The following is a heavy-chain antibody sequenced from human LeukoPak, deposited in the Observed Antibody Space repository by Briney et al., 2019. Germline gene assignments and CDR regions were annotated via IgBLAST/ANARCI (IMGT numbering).Heavy chain of an antibody. V-gene: IGHV1-69*02. CDR1: GGTLRRHT. CDR3: ASRSHKTIVGADTREVGDY. D-gene: IGHD6-19*01. CDR2: IIPMMGIA. J-gene: IGHJ4*02. Sequence: SVKVSCKASGGTLRRHTITWVRQAPGQGLEWMGRIIPMMGIANYAQKFQGRVTITADASTDTAYMDLISLRSEDTAVYYCASRSHKTIVGADTREVGDYWGQGTLVTVSS.